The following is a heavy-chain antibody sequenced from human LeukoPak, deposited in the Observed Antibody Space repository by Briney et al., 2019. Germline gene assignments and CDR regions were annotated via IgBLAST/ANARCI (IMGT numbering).Heavy chain of an antibody. J-gene: IGHJ4*02. Sequence: SENLSLTCIVSGSISSYYWTWIRQPPGKGLEWIGHSYFTGNPNYNPSLKSRVTISVDPPKNQSSLKLTSVTAADTAVYYCAGLRSTVAWASFDYWGQGILVTVSS. CDR3: AGLRSTVAWASFDY. CDR2: SYFTGNP. V-gene: IGHV4-59*08. CDR1: GSISSYY. D-gene: IGHD4-23*01.